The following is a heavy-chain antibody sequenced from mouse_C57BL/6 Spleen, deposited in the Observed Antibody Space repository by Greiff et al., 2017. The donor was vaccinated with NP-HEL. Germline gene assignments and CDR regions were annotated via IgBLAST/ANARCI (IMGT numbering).Heavy chain of an antibody. CDR3: AVSYYYGSSYDAY. J-gene: IGHJ3*01. CDR2: IYPSDSET. V-gene: IGHV1-61*01. CDR1: GYTFTSYW. D-gene: IGHD1-1*01. Sequence: VQLQQPGAELVRPGSSVKLSCKASGYTFTSYWMDWVKQRPGQGLEWIGNIYPSDSETHYNQKFKDKATLTVDKSSSTAYMQLSSLTSEDSAVYYCAVSYYYGSSYDAYWGQGTLVTVSA.